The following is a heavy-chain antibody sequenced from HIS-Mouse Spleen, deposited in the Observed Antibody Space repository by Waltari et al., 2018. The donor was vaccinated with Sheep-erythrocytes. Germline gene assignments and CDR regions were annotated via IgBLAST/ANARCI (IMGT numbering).Heavy chain of an antibody. D-gene: IGHD6-19*01. J-gene: IGHJ6*02. CDR2: KNPNSGNT. CDR3: ARVNLYSSGWYAYYYYGMDV. V-gene: IGHV1-8*01. CDR1: GYTFTSYD. Sequence: QVQLVQSGAEVKKPGASVKVSCKASGYTFTSYDINWVRQATGQGLEWMGWKNPNSGNTGYAQKFQGRVTITRNTSISKAYMELSSLRSEDTAVYYCARVNLYSSGWYAYYYYGMDVWGQGTTVTVSS.